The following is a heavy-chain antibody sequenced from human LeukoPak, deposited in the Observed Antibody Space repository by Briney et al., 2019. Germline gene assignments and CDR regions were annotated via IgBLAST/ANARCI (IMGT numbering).Heavy chain of an antibody. J-gene: IGHJ4*02. D-gene: IGHD6-13*01. CDR1: GYSISTNNY. CDR2: LYHSGST. CDR3: ARDSSARYSSSWYVVGDFDY. Sequence: PSETLSLTCTVSGYSISTNNYWGWIRQPPGKGLEWIGSLYHSGSTYYNPSLKSRVTISVDTSKNQFSLRMNSLTAADTAVYYCARDSSARYSSSWYVVGDFDYWGQGTPVTVSS. V-gene: IGHV4-38-2*02.